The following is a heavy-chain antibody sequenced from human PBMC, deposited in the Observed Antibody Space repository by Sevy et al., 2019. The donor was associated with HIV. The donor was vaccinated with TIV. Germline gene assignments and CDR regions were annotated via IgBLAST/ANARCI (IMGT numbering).Heavy chain of an antibody. CDR2: FDPEDGET. Sequence: ATVKVSCKVSGYTLTELSMHWVRQAPGKGLEWMGGFDPEDGETIYAQKFQGRVTMTEDTSTDTAYMELSSLRSEDTAVYYCAIPTQAIFSHAFDIWGQGTMVTVSS. CDR1: GYTLTELS. V-gene: IGHV1-24*01. CDR3: AIPTQAIFSHAFDI. D-gene: IGHD3-9*01. J-gene: IGHJ3*02.